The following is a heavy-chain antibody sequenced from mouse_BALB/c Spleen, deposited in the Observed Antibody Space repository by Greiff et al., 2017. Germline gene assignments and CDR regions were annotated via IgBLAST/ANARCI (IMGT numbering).Heavy chain of an antibody. V-gene: IGHV1-9*01. D-gene: IGHD2-3*01. J-gene: IGHJ3*01. CDR3: ARSDDGYYEAWFAY. CDR1: GYTFSSYW. Sequence: VQLQESGAELMKPGASVKISCKATGYTFSSYWIEWVKQRPGHGLEWIGEILPGSGSTNYNEKFKGKATFTADTSSNTAYMQLSSLTSEDSAVYYCARSDDGYYEAWFAYWGQGTLVTVSA. CDR2: ILPGSGST.